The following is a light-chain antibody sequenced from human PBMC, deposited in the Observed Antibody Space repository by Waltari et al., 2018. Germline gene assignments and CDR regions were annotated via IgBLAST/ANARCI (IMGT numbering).Light chain of an antibody. CDR2: DAS. V-gene: IGKV3-11*01. Sequence: EIALTQSPATMSSSPGHRATLSCRTSQTIDSYLVWYQQKPGQAPRLLIYDASNRATDIPARFSGSGSGTDFTLTISSLEPEDFAVYYCQQRLDWPITFGQGTRLEIK. J-gene: IGKJ5*01. CDR1: QTIDSY. CDR3: QQRLDWPIT.